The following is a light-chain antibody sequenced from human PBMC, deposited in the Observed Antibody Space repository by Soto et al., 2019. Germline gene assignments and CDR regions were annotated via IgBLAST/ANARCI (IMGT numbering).Light chain of an antibody. V-gene: IGKV3-11*01. J-gene: IGKJ4*01. CDR1: QSVSTY. Sequence: EIVLTQSPVTLSLSPGERATLSCRASQSVSTYLAWYQQKPGQAPRLLIYADFKRATGIPARFSGSGSGTDFTLTISSLEPEDFAVYYCQQRSNWPSTFGGGTKVEIK. CDR2: ADF. CDR3: QQRSNWPST.